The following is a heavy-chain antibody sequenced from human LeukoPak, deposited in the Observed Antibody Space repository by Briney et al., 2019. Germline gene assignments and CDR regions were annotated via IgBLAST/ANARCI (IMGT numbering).Heavy chain of an antibody. V-gene: IGHV1-2*06. D-gene: IGHD3-16*01. Sequence: ASVKVSCKASGYTFTGYYMHWVRQAPGQGPEWMGRINPNTGGTNYGQNFQGRVTMSRDTSISTAYMELSRLRSDDTAVYYCARDGGIGGSWVDYWGQGTLVTVSS. J-gene: IGHJ4*02. CDR1: GYTFTGYY. CDR3: ARDGGIGGSWVDY. CDR2: INPNTGGT.